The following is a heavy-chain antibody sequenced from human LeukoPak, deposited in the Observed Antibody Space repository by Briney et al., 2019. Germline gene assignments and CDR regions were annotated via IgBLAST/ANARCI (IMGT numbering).Heavy chain of an antibody. CDR1: GFTFDDYA. CDR3: AKGYRVSEWACDY. V-gene: IGHV3-9*01. Sequence: GGSLRLSCAASGFTFDDYAMHWVRQAPGKGLEGVSGISWNSGSIGYADSVKGRFTISRDNAKNSLYLQMNSLRAEDTALYYCAKGYRVSEWACDYWGQGTLVTVSS. J-gene: IGHJ4*02. D-gene: IGHD1-1*01. CDR2: ISWNSGSI.